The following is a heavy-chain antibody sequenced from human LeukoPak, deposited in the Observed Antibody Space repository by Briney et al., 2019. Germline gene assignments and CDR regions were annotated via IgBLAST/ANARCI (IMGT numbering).Heavy chain of an antibody. Sequence: GGSLRLSCAASGFSFINAWMSWVRQAPGQGLEWVGRIKSRADGGTTGYAAPVEGRFSISRDDSENTLYLQMNSLQIDDTALYYCLIFPGRWGQGTLVTVSS. CDR1: GFSFINAW. D-gene: IGHD3-3*01. CDR3: LIFPGR. CDR2: IKSRADGGTT. V-gene: IGHV3-15*05. J-gene: IGHJ4*02.